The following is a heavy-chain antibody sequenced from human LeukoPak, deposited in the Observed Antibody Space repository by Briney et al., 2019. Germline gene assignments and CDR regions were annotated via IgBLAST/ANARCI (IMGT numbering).Heavy chain of an antibody. CDR2: IYYSGST. CDR1: GGSISSGGYY. V-gene: IGHV4-30-4*01. Sequence: SQTLSLTCTVSGGSISSGGYYWSWIRQPPGKGLEWIGYIYYSGSTYYNPSLKSRVTISVDTSKNQFSLKLSSVTAADTAVYYCARAEMATIPNYYFDYWGQGTLVTVSS. J-gene: IGHJ4*02. CDR3: ARAEMATIPNYYFDY. D-gene: IGHD5-24*01.